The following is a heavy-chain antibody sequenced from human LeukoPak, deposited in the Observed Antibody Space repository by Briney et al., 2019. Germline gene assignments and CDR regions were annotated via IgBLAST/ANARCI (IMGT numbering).Heavy chain of an antibody. CDR2: IYNGGST. D-gene: IGHD4-17*01. V-gene: IGHV3-53*05. CDR1: GFIVSSNH. J-gene: IGHJ4*02. Sequence: PGGSLRLSCAASGFIVSSNHMNWVRQAPGKGLEWVSTIYNGGSTYYADSVRDRFTISRDNSKTTLYLQMNNLRAEDTAVYYCAKLPVLNTVRAAGIDYWGQGTLVTVSS. CDR3: AKLPVLNTVRAAGIDY.